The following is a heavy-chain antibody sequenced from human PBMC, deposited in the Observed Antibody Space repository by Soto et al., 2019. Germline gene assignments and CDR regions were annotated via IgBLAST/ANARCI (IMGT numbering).Heavy chain of an antibody. CDR1: GLTFSSYA. D-gene: IGHD4-4*01. CDR2: ITESGGST. CDR3: AKGSKQYYFDY. V-gene: IGHV3-23*01. J-gene: IGHJ4*02. Sequence: GGSLRLSCAASGLTFSSYAMYWVRQAPGKGLEWVSAITESGGSTFYVDSVKGRFTISRDNSKNTLYLQMNSLRAEDTALYYCAKGSKQYYFDYWGQGTLVTVSS.